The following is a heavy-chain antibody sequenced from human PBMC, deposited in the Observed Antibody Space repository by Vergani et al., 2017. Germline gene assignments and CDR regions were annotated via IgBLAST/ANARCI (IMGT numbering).Heavy chain of an antibody. D-gene: IGHD3-9*01. CDR3: ARDYLSAPDWLFDY. CDR2: INTNTGNP. J-gene: IGHJ4*02. V-gene: IGHV7-4-1*02. CDR1: GYTFTDYA. Sequence: QVQLVQSGSELKKPGASVKVSCEASGYTFTDYAMTWVRQAPGQGLEWMGWINTNTGNPTYAQCFTGRFVFSLDTSVSTAYLQSNSLKAEDTAVYYCARDYLSAPDWLFDYWGQGTLVTVSS.